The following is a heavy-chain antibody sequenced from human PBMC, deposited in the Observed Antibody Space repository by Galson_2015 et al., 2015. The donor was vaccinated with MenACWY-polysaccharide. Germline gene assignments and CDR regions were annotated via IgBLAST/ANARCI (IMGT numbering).Heavy chain of an antibody. CDR3: ARDVAKGRGAPNWFDP. V-gene: IGHV4-61*02. D-gene: IGHD3-10*01. J-gene: IGHJ5*02. CDR2: IYNNGRT. CDR1: GGSISSGSYY. Sequence: TLSLTCTVSGGSISSGSYYWSWIRQPAGKGLEWIGRIYNNGRTNYHPSLKSRVTISIDTSKNQFSLKLSSVTATDTAVYYCARDVAKGRGAPNWFDPWGQGTLVTVSS.